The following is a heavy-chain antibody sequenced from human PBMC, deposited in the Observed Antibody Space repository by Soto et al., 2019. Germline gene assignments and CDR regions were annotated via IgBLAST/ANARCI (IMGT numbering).Heavy chain of an antibody. CDR2: IRSKANSYAT. J-gene: IGHJ4*02. Sequence: LRLSCAASGFTFSGSAMHWVRQASGKGLEWVGRIRSKANSYATAYAASVKGRFTISRDDSKNTAYLQMNSLKTEDTAVYYCTRDRYIEYYDFWSGYFPGKTQDYWGKGTLGTVSS. V-gene: IGHV3-73*01. CDR1: GFTFSGSA. D-gene: IGHD3-3*01. CDR3: TRDRYIEYYDFWSGYFPGKTQDY.